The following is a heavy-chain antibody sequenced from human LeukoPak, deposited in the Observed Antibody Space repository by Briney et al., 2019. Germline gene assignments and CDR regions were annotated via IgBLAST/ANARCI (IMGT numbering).Heavy chain of an antibody. CDR3: VRDDLWQQMAL. CDR1: GFIVSSNY. CDR2: LHSGGST. J-gene: IGHJ1*01. Sequence: GGSLRLSCAASGFIVSSNYMHWVRQAPGKGLEWVSVLHSGGSTFYAQSVKGRFTISRDNSNNILYLQMNRLRAEDTAMYYCVRDDLWQQMALWGQGTLVTVSS. D-gene: IGHD6-13*01. V-gene: IGHV3-53*01.